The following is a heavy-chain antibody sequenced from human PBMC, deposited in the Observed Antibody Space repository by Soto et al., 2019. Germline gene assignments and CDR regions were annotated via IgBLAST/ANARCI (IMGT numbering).Heavy chain of an antibody. Sequence: ASVKVSGKVSGYTLTELSMHWVQQAPGKGLEWMGGFDPEDGETIYAQKFQGRVTMTEDTSTDTAYMELSSLRSEGTAVYYCAKERYSGSPDAFDIWGQGTMVTVSS. CDR2: FDPEDGET. V-gene: IGHV1-24*01. D-gene: IGHD1-26*01. J-gene: IGHJ3*02. CDR1: GYTLTELS. CDR3: AKERYSGSPDAFDI.